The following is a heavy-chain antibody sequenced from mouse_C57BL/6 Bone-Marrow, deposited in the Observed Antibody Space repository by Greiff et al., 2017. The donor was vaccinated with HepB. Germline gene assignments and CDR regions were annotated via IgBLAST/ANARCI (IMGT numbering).Heavy chain of an antibody. Sequence: EVQLVESGPELVKPGASVKMSCKASGYTFTDYNMHWVKQSHGKSLEWIGYINPNNGGTSYNQKFKGKATLTVNKSSSTAYMELRSLTSEDSAVYYCAYDYEAMDYWGQGTSVTVSS. CDR1: GYTFTDYN. V-gene: IGHV1-22*01. CDR2: INPNNGGT. D-gene: IGHD1-1*02. J-gene: IGHJ4*01. CDR3: AYDYEAMDY.